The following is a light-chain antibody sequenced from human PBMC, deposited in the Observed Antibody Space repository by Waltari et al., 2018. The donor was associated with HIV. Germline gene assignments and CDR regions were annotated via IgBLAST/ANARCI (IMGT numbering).Light chain of an antibody. CDR1: SSDVGSYNY. Sequence: QSALTQPVSVSGSPGQSITISCTGTSSDVGSYNYVSWYQQHPGKAPKLMIYEVSNRPSGVSERFSGSKSGNTASLTISGLQAEDEADYYCSSYTSSSIRVFGGGTKLTVL. V-gene: IGLV2-14*01. CDR2: EVS. J-gene: IGLJ3*02. CDR3: SSYTSSSIRV.